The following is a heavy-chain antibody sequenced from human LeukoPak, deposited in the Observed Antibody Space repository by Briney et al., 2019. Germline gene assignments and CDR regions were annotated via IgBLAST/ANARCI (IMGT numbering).Heavy chain of an antibody. V-gene: IGHV4-4*02. CDR3: ARVVVGAYDAFDI. D-gene: IGHD1-26*01. J-gene: IGHJ3*02. CDR2: IYHSGST. CDR1: GVSISSSNW. Sequence: SETLSLTCAVSGVSISSSNWWSWVRQPPGKGLEWIGGIYHSGSTNYNPSLKSRVTISVDKSKNQFSLKLSSVTAADTAVYYCARVVVGAYDAFDIWGQGTMVTVSS.